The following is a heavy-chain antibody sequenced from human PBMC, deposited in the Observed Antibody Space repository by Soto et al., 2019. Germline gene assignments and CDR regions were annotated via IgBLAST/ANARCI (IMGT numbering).Heavy chain of an antibody. Sequence: SGGSLRLSCTTSGFTFGGYAMSWFRQAPGKGLEWVGFTRGKAYDGTTEYAASVRGRFTISRDDSKSIAYLQLNSLKTEDTAVYYCSRGGYGRMTAPYYFDYWGQGTPVTVSS. D-gene: IGHD5-12*01. CDR2: TRGKAYDGTT. V-gene: IGHV3-49*03. J-gene: IGHJ4*02. CDR3: SRGGYGRMTAPYYFDY. CDR1: GFTFGGYA.